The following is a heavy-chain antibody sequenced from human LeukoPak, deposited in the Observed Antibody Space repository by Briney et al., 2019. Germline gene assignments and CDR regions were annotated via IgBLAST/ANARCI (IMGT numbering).Heavy chain of an antibody. V-gene: IGHV1-8*03. CDR3: AKENSGSYYGMGDY. D-gene: IGHD1-26*01. J-gene: IGHJ4*02. Sequence: ASVKVSCKASGYTFTSYDINWVRQATGQGLEWMGWMNPNSGNTGYAQKFQGRVTITRNTSISTAYMELSSLRSEDTAVYYCAKENSGSYYGMGDYWGQGTLVTVSS. CDR2: MNPNSGNT. CDR1: GYTFTSYD.